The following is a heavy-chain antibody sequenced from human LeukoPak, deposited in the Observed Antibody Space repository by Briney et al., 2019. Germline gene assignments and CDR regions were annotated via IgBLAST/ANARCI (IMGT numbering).Heavy chain of an antibody. Sequence: ASVNVSCKASGYTFTDYYMHWVRQAPGQGLEWMGWINPNTGGTHYVQKFQGRVTMTRDTSISTAYMELSRLRSDDTAVYYCARWSSCYYYMDVWGKGTTVTVSS. D-gene: IGHD6-6*01. CDR3: ARWSSCYYYMDV. J-gene: IGHJ6*03. CDR1: GYTFTDYY. V-gene: IGHV1-2*02. CDR2: INPNTGGT.